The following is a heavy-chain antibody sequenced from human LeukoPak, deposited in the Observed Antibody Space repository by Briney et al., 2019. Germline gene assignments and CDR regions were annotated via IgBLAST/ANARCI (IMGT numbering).Heavy chain of an antibody. CDR2: ISYDGSNK. CDR3: AELGITMIGGV. CDR1: GFIFSPYA. V-gene: IGHV3-30*04. J-gene: IGHJ6*04. Sequence: GGSLRLSCATSGFIFSPYAMHWVRQAPGKGLEWVALISYDGSNKYYADSVKGRFTISRDNSKNTLYLQMNSLRAEDTAVYYCAELGITMIGGVWGKGTTVTISS. D-gene: IGHD3-10*02.